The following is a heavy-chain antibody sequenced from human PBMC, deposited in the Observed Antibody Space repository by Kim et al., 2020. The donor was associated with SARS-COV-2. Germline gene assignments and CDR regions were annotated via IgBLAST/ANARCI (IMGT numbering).Heavy chain of an antibody. D-gene: IGHD5-12*01. V-gene: IGHV4-30-4*01. CDR2: IYYSGST. Sequence: SETLSLTCTVSGGSISSGDYYWSWIRQPPGKGLEWIGYIYYSGSTYYNPSLKSRVTISVDTSKNQFSLKLSSVTAADTAVYYCARDGYDTHYYYYGMDVWGQGTTVTVSS. CDR3: ARDGYDTHYYYYGMDV. J-gene: IGHJ6*02. CDR1: GGSISSGDYY.